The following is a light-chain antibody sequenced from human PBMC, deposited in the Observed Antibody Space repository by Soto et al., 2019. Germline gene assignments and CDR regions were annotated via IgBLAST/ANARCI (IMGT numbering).Light chain of an antibody. CDR3: QQYDSYSFT. CDR2: KAS. J-gene: IGKJ3*01. Sequence: DIQMTQSPSTLSASVGDRVTITCRANQSISTWLAWYQRKPGKAPKLLIYKASSLESGVPSRFSGSGSGTEFTLNISSLQPDDFATYYCQQYDSYSFTFGPGTKVDIK. V-gene: IGKV1-5*03. CDR1: QSISTW.